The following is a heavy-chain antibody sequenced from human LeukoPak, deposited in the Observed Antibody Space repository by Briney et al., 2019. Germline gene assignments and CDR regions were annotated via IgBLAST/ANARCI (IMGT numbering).Heavy chain of an antibody. CDR1: GHTVTNYY. CDR2: INPSISSR. D-gene: IGHD2-21*01. CDR3: ARSGMWFSTND. Sequence: GASVKVSCKASGHTVTNYYMHWVRQAPGQGLEWMGMINPSISSRTYAQKFQGRVTVTSDTSTSAVYMEVSSLRSEDTAIYYCARSGMWFSTNDWGEGTLVTVSA. J-gene: IGHJ4*02. V-gene: IGHV1-46*01.